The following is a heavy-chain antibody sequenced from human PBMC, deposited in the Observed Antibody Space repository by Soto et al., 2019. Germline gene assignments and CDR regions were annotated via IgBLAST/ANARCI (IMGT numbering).Heavy chain of an antibody. V-gene: IGHV1-69*13. CDR2: IIPIFGTA. Sequence: GASVKVSCKASGGTFSSYAISWVRQAPGQGLEWMGGIIPIFGTANYAQKFQGRVTITADESTSTAYMELSSLRSEDTAVYYCARGLYSSSLTYYFDYWGQGTLVTVSS. CDR1: GGTFSSYA. J-gene: IGHJ4*02. CDR3: ARGLYSSSLTYYFDY. D-gene: IGHD6-6*01.